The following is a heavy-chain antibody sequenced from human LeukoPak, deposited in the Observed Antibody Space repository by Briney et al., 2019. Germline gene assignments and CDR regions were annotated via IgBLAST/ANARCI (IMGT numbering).Heavy chain of an antibody. CDR3: ARVRGQQLGYFDL. V-gene: IGHV1-69*05. D-gene: IGHD6-13*01. Sequence: ASVKVSCKASGGTFSSYAISWVRQAPGQGLEWMGGIIPIFGTANYAQKFQGRVTITTDESTSTAYMELSSLRSEDTAAYYCARVRGQQLGYFDLWGRGTLVTVSS. CDR2: IIPIFGTA. J-gene: IGHJ2*01. CDR1: GGTFSSYA.